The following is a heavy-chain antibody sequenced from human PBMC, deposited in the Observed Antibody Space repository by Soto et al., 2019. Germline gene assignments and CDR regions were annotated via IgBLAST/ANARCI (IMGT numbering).Heavy chain of an antibody. CDR1: GYTFTSYY. CDR3: ASEYPDGYYFDY. V-gene: IGHV1-46*03. J-gene: IGHJ4*02. CDR2: INPSGGST. Sequence: QVQLVQSGAEVKKPGASVKVSCKASGYTFTSYYMHWVRQAPGQGLEWMGIINPSGGSTSYAQKFQGRVTMTSDTSTSTVYMELSSLRSEDTAVYYCASEYPDGYYFDYWGQGTLVTVSS.